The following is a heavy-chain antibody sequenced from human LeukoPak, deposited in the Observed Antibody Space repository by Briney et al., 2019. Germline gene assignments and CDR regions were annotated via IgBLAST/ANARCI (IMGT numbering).Heavy chain of an antibody. Sequence: ASVKVFCKASGYTFTSYGISWVRQAPGQGLELMGWISAYNGNTNYAQKLQGRVTMTTDTSTSTAYMELRSLRSDDTAVYYCARAESVLYLFDYWGQGTLVTVSS. J-gene: IGHJ4*02. D-gene: IGHD4/OR15-4a*01. CDR1: GYTFTSYG. CDR2: ISAYNGNT. V-gene: IGHV1-18*01. CDR3: ARAESVLYLFDY.